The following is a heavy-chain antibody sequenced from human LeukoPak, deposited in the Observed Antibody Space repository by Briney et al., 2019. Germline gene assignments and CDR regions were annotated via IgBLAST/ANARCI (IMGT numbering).Heavy chain of an antibody. J-gene: IGHJ4*02. Sequence: PGGPLRLSCAASEFSVGSNYMTWVRQAPGKGLEWVANIKQDGSVKYYVDSVKGRFTISRDNAKNSLYLQMNSLRAEDTAVYYCTSPGSVGDTGMPDYWGQGTLVTVSS. CDR2: IKQDGSVK. D-gene: IGHD5-18*01. V-gene: IGHV3-7*01. CDR1: EFSVGSNY. CDR3: TSPGSVGDTGMPDY.